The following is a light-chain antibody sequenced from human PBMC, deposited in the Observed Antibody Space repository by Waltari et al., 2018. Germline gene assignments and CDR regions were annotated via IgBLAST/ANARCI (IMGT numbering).Light chain of an antibody. Sequence: EVVLTQSPGTLSLSPGENATLSCRASQSLTKRYLAWYQQKPGQAPRLLIYGASSRAAGIPDRFSGRGSGTDFTLTINRLEPDDFAVYYCQQYGSSILYTFGQGTKLEIK. CDR1: QSLTKRY. J-gene: IGKJ2*01. V-gene: IGKV3-20*01. CDR2: GAS. CDR3: QQYGSSILYT.